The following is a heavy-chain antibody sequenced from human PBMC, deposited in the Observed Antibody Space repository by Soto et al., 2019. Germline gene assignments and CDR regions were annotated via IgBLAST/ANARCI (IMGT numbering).Heavy chain of an antibody. CDR2: IYYSGST. J-gene: IGHJ4*02. CDR1: GGSISSSTYY. CDR3: ARHTPAISISDH. V-gene: IGHV4-39*01. Sequence: SETLSLTCTVSGGSISSSTYYWGWIRQPPGKGLEWIGSIYYSGSTYYNPSLKSRVTISVDTSKNQFSLKLSSVTAADTAVYYCARHTPAISISDHWGQGTLVTVSS. D-gene: IGHD2-15*01.